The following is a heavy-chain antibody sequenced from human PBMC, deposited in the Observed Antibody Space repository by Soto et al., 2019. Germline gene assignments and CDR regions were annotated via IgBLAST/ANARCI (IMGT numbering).Heavy chain of an antibody. CDR2: INPSGGST. J-gene: IGHJ5*02. CDR3: AHSSSSQNWFDP. V-gene: IGHV1-46*01. CDR1: GYTFTSYY. Sequence: ASVKVSCKASGYTFTSYYMHWVRQAPGQGLEWMGIINPSGGSTSYAQKSQGRVTMTRDTSTSTVYMELSSLRSEDTAVYYCAHSSSSQNWFDPWGQGTLVTVSS. D-gene: IGHD6-6*01.